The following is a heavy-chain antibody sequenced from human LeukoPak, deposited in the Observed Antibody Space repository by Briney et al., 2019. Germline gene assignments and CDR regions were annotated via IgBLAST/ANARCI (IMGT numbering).Heavy chain of an antibody. CDR3: AKKSDSGSWDYFDY. V-gene: IGHV3-23*01. J-gene: IGHJ4*02. D-gene: IGHD3-10*01. CDR2: ISGGGSTT. Sequence: GGSLRLSCAASGFTFSFYVMNCVRQARGERREWVSGISGGGSTTYYVDSVKGRFIISRDNSKNTLYLQMSSLRAEDTAVYYCAKKSDSGSWDYFDYWGQGTLVTVSS. CDR1: GFTFSFYV.